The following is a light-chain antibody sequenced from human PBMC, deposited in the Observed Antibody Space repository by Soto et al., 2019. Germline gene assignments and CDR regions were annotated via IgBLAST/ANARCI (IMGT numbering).Light chain of an antibody. CDR1: QSVSRSY. J-gene: IGKJ3*01. Sequence: EIVMTQSPGTLSLSPGERATLSCRASQSVSRSYVAWYQQKPGQAPRLLIYDASNRATGIPARFSGSGSGTDFTLTISSLEPEDFAVYYCQQRSNWPPFTFGPGTKVDI. CDR3: QQRSNWPPFT. CDR2: DAS. V-gene: IGKV3-11*01.